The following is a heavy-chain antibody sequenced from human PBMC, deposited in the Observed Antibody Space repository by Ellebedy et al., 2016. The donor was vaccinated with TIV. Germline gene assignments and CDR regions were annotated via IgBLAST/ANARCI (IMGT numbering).Heavy chain of an antibody. J-gene: IGHJ4*02. Sequence: PGGSLRLSFAASGFTITAHGMTWVRQAPGKGLEWVSSLTFDGKNTFYANSVKGRFTISRDSSKNTLYLQLNSLTPEDTALYYCARGSFAPDYWGRGTLVTVSS. V-gene: IGHV3-23*01. CDR2: LTFDGKNT. CDR3: ARGSFAPDY. CDR1: GFTITAHG. D-gene: IGHD2-15*01.